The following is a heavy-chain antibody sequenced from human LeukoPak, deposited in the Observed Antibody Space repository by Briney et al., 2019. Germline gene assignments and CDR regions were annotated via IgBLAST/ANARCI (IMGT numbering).Heavy chain of an antibody. CDR2: ISGSGST. J-gene: IGHJ4*02. V-gene: IGHV3-23*01. D-gene: IGHD2-2*01. CDR3: VKGGQDCSPTTCYYY. Sequence: PGGSLRLSCVASGYIFNNYAVSWVRQAPGKGLEWVSDISGSGSTYYSDSVKGGFNISRDKSKKKGERQMKSRRGEDTAVYYCVKGGQDCSPTTCYYYWGQGTLVTVSS. CDR1: GYIFNNYA.